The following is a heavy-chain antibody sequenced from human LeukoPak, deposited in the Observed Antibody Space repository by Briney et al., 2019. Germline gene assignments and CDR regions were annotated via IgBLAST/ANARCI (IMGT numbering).Heavy chain of an antibody. D-gene: IGHD3-22*01. CDR2: TYYSGST. Sequence: SETLSLTCTVSGGSISSSSYYWGWIRQPPGKGLEWIGSTYYSGSTYYNPSLKSRVTISVDTSRNQFSLKLSSVTAADTAVYYCARHDSSGYYYDDYWGQGTLVTVSS. CDR1: GGSISSSSYY. V-gene: IGHV4-39*01. CDR3: ARHDSSGYYYDDY. J-gene: IGHJ4*02.